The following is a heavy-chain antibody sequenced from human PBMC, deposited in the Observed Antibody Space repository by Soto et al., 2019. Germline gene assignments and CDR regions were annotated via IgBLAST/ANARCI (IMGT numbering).Heavy chain of an antibody. V-gene: IGHV4-34*01. CDR3: ARGFPDCTNGVCAPYFDY. Sequence: AFVILRLSYGVVGGTVRGLDGGGIRQPTGKGRERVGEINHSGSTNYNPPIKIRVTISVDTSKNQFSLKLSSVTAADTAVYYCARGFPDCTNGVCAPYFDYWGQGTLVTVSS. CDR1: GGTVRGLD. CDR2: INHSGST. D-gene: IGHD2-8*01. J-gene: IGHJ4*02.